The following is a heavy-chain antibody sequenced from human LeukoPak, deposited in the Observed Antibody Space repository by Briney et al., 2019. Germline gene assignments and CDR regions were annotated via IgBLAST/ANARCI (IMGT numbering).Heavy chain of an antibody. D-gene: IGHD1-26*01. CDR2: ISGSGGST. V-gene: IGHV3-23*01. J-gene: IGHJ4*02. CDR1: GFTFSSYA. CDR3: ASNGGNSGTFLQLDY. Sequence: PGGSLRLSCAASGFTFSSYAMSWVRQAPGKGLEWVSAISGSGGSTYYADSVKGRFTIFRDNSENTLYLQMNSLRAEDTAVYYCASNGGNSGTFLQLDYWGQGTLVTVSS.